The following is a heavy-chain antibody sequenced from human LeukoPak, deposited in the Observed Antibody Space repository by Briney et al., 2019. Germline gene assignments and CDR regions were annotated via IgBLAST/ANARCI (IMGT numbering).Heavy chain of an antibody. D-gene: IGHD2-15*01. Sequence: PGGSLRLSCVASGFPFSSYWMSWVRQAPGKDLEFVANMKEDGSVKNYVDSVKGRFTISRDNAENSVYLQMSSLRAEDTALYYCARDPGWSSFDIWGQGAMVTVSS. CDR1: GFPFSSYW. CDR2: MKEDGSVK. J-gene: IGHJ3*02. V-gene: IGHV3-7*01. CDR3: ARDPGWSSFDI.